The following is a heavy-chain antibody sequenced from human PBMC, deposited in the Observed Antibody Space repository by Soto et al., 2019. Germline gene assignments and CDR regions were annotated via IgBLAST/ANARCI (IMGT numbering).Heavy chain of an antibody. CDR2: ILVDGRS. V-gene: IGHV3-23*01. CDR1: TFTGYY. Sequence: TFTGYYIHWVRQAPGKGLEWVSTILVDGRSFYVDSVKGRFTISRDSSQNTVYLQMNSLTAGDTALYYCAKATATGGGAFDICGQGTMVTVSS. CDR3: AKATATGGGAFDI. J-gene: IGHJ3*02. D-gene: IGHD2-8*02.